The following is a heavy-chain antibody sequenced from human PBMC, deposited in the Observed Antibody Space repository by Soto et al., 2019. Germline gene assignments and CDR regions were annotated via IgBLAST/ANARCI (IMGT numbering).Heavy chain of an antibody. CDR1: GFTFTSYG. D-gene: IGHD3-3*01. J-gene: IGHJ4*02. Sequence: QVQLVQSGPELKNPGASVKVACKASGFTFTSYGFSWVRQAPGQGLEWMGWVNAFNGKRNYAHNLQGRVSMTTDTSTSTGYIELRRLRSDDTAFYYCARDDGFWGGSVLHWGQGTLITVSS. CDR3: ARDDGFWGGSVLH. CDR2: VNAFNGKR. V-gene: IGHV1-18*01.